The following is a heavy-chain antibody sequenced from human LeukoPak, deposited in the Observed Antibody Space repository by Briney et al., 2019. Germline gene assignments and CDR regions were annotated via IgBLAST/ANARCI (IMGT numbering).Heavy chain of an antibody. Sequence: SETLSLTCTISGXSIGXYYXTWXXXPPGXGLEWIGYIDYSGSTNYNPSFKSRVTMSVDTSKSQFSLKLSSVTAADTAVYFCARHGGSWTFDYWGQGTLVTVSS. V-gene: IGHV4-59*08. J-gene: IGHJ4*02. CDR1: GXSIGXYY. CDR2: IDYSGST. D-gene: IGHD6-13*01. CDR3: ARHGGSWTFDY.